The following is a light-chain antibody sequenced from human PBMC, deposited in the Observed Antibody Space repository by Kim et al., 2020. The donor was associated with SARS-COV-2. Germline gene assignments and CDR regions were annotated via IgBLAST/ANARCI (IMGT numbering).Light chain of an antibody. J-gene: IGKJ2*01. CDR3: QESATFLYT. Sequence: DIQMTQSPSTLSASVGDRVTITCRASQNIKTYMVWYQLKPGKYPKLLIYGASDIEGGVSSRFSGSGSGTAFTLTISSLQPDDFATYYCQESATFLYTFGQGTKLEI. V-gene: IGKV1-5*03. CDR1: QNIKTY. CDR2: GAS.